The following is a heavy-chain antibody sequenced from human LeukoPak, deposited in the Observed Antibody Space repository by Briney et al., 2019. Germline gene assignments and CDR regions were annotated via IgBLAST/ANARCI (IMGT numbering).Heavy chain of an antibody. V-gene: IGHV4-39*07. CDR1: GGSISSSSYY. CDR3: ARERTCGGDCYSTPNWFDP. J-gene: IGHJ5*02. Sequence: SETLSLTCTVSGGSISSSSYYWGWIRQPPGKGLEWIGSIYYSGSTYYNPSLKSRVTVSVDTSKNQFSLKLSSVTAADTAVYYCARERTCGGDCYSTPNWFDPWGQGTLVTVSS. CDR2: IYYSGST. D-gene: IGHD2-21*02.